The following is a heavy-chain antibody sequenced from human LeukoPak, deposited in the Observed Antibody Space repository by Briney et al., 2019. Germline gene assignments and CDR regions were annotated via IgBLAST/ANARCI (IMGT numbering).Heavy chain of an antibody. J-gene: IGHJ6*03. CDR2: MNPNSGNT. Sequence: ASVKVSCKASGNTFTSYDINWVRQATGQGLEWMGWMNPNSGNTGYAQKFQGRVTMTRNTSISTAYMELSSLRSEDTAVYYCARAAGYSSSWYWYYYYNYMDVWGKGTTVTISS. D-gene: IGHD6-13*01. CDR3: ARAAGYSSSWYWYYYYNYMDV. V-gene: IGHV1-8*01. CDR1: GNTFTSYD.